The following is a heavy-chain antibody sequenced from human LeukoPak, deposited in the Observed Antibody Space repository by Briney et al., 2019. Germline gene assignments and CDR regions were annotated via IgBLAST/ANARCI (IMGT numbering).Heavy chain of an antibody. CDR3: ARFADSSSWYFDY. J-gene: IGHJ4*02. CDR2: IWYDGSNK. Sequence: PGRSLRLSCAASGFTFSSYGMHWVHQAPGKGLEWVAVIWYDGSNKYYADSVKGRFTISRDNSKNTLYLQMNSLRAEDTAVYYCARFADSSSWYFDYWGQGTLVTVSS. D-gene: IGHD6-13*01. CDR1: GFTFSSYG. V-gene: IGHV3-33*01.